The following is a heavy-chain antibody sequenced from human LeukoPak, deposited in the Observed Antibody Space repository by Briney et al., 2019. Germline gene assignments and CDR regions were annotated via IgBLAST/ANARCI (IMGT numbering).Heavy chain of an antibody. CDR1: GFTFSNYW. CDR3: ARYSDSSGWFDP. Sequence: GVSLRLSCAASGFTFSNYWMSWVRQAPGKGLEGVANIKQDGSAENYVDSVKGRFTISRDNAKNSLYLQMNSLRADDTAVYYCARYSDSSGWFDPWGQGTLVTVSS. CDR2: IKQDGSAE. J-gene: IGHJ5*02. V-gene: IGHV3-7*01. D-gene: IGHD6-6*01.